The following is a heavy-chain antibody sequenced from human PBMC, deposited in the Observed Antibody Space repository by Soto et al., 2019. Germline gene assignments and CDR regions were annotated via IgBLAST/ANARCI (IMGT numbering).Heavy chain of an antibody. Sequence: QVQLLQSGAEVKKTGASVKVSCKASGYSFTSYYINWVRQAPGQGLEWMGIINPSAGSTTYAQKFQGRVNMTRDTSTSTVYMELSSLRSEDTAVYYCARRFYNGLYYMDVWGKGTTVTVSS. CDR2: INPSAGST. D-gene: IGHD1-1*01. J-gene: IGHJ6*03. V-gene: IGHV1-46*03. CDR1: GYSFTSYY. CDR3: ARRFYNGLYYMDV.